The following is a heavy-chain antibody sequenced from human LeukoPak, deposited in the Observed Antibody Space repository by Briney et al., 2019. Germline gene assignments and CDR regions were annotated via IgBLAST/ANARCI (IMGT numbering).Heavy chain of an antibody. CDR3: ARRSGGRWLQYYWFDP. CDR2: INHSGST. V-gene: IGHV4-34*01. Sequence: SETLSLTCAVHGGSFSGYYWSWIRQPPGKGLEWIGEINHSGSTNYNPSLKSRVTISVDTSKNQFSLKLSSVAAADTAVYYCARRSGGRWLQYYWFDPWGQGTLVTVSS. J-gene: IGHJ5*02. D-gene: IGHD5-24*01. CDR1: GGSFSGYY.